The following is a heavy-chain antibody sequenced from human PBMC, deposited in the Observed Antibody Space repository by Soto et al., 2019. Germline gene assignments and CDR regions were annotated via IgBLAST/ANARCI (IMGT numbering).Heavy chain of an antibody. V-gene: IGHV4-34*01. CDR1: GGSFSSYH. J-gene: IGHJ4*02. D-gene: IGHD5-18*01. CDR2: INHLTTT. CDR3: ARGYDTALAPIF. Sequence: SSETLSLTCAVYGGSFSSYHWSWIRQTPGKGLEWIGEINHLTTTNYNPSLKSRVIISLDTPKNQFSLKLSSVTPADTAVYYCARGYDTALAPIFWGQGILVTVSS.